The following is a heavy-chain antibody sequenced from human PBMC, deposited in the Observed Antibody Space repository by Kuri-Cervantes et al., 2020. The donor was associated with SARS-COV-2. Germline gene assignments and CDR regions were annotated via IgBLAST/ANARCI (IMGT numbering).Heavy chain of an antibody. V-gene: IGHV3-7*03. D-gene: IGHD3-10*01. J-gene: IGHJ4*02. CDR1: GFTFSSYW. CDR3: ARGLVRATYADY. CDR2: IKQDGSEK. Sequence: GGSLRLSCAASGFTFSSYWMSWVRQAPGKGLEWVANIKQDGSEKYYVDSVKGRFTISRDNAKNSLYLQMNSLRAEDTALYYRARGLVRATYADYWGQGTLVTVSS.